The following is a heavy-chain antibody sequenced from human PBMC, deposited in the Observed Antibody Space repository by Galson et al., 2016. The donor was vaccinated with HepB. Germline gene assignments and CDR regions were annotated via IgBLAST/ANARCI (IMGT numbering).Heavy chain of an antibody. CDR1: GFSFSDST. CDR3: TKSTGPVYGGDGDS. V-gene: IGHV3-73*01. CDR2: IPPTVPPAAP. Sequence: SLRLSCAASGFSFSDSTIHWVRQGSGKGLEWVGLIPPTVPPAAPPSAVSVRGTVTISRDEAKTPAYLQMNSLEIEDTALYYCTKSTGPVYGGDGDSWGHGTLVTVSS. D-gene: IGHD4-23*01. J-gene: IGHJ5*01.